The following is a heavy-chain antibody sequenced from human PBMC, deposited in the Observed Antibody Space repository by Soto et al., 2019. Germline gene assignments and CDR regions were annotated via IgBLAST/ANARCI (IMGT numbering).Heavy chain of an antibody. J-gene: IGHJ4*02. Sequence: ASVKVSCKASGYTFTSYAMHWVRQAPGQRLEWMGWIYADSVKGRFTISRDNTENSLYLQMNNLRAEDTAVYYCARDPQWLGYWGQGTLVTVSS. D-gene: IGHD6-19*01. CDR1: GYTFTSYA. CDR3: ARDPQWLGY. CDR2: IYADSV. V-gene: IGHV1-3*01.